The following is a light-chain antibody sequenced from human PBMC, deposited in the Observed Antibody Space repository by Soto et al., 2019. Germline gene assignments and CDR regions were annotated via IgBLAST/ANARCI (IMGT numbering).Light chain of an antibody. CDR1: KNNLGSYDL. CDR3: SSYTSSSLYV. Sequence: QSALTQPASVSGSPGQSITVSCTGTKNNLGSYDLVSWYQKYPDKAPKLMIYEVSNRPSGVSNRFSGSKSGNTASLTISGLQAEDEADYYCSSYTSSSLYVFGTGTKLTVL. CDR2: EVS. J-gene: IGLJ1*01. V-gene: IGLV2-14*02.